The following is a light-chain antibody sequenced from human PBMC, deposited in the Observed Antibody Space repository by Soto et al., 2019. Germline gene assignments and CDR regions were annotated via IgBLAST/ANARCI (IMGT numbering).Light chain of an antibody. V-gene: IGKV3-11*01. CDR3: QQRHMWPIT. CDR2: DVS. Sequence: EVVLRQSPVTLSLSPGERATLSCRASQSVSSYLAWYQQKPGQAPRLLIYDVSNRATSIPARFSGSGSGTDFTLTISSLEPEDSAVYYCQQRHMWPITFGQGTRLEIK. J-gene: IGKJ5*01. CDR1: QSVSSY.